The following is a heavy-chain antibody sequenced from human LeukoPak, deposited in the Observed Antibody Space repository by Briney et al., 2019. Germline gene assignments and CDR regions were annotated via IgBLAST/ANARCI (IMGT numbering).Heavy chain of an antibody. CDR1: GGSISSYY. J-gene: IGHJ4*02. CDR2: IYYSGST. Sequence: SETLSLTCTVSGGSISSYYWSWIRQPPGKGLEWIGYIYYSGSTNYNPSLKSRVTISVDTSKNQFSLKLSSVTAADTAVYYCARDSTRVGASFDYWGQGTLVTVPS. D-gene: IGHD1-26*01. V-gene: IGHV4-59*01. CDR3: ARDSTRVGASFDY.